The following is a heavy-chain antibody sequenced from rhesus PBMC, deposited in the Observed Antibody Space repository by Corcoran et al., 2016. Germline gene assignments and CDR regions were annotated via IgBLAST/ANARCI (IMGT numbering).Heavy chain of an antibody. Sequence: QVQLQESGPGLVKPSETLSLTCAVSGGSISGYYGNWIRQPPGKGLEWIGNIGGSSGTTYYNPSLKSRVTISTDTAKTPFSLNLTSVTAADTAVYYCARGRWGTVDYWGQGVLATVSS. CDR1: GGSISGYY. V-gene: IGHV4-165*02. D-gene: IGHD1-44*01. J-gene: IGHJ4*01. CDR2: IGGSSGTT. CDR3: ARGRWGTVDY.